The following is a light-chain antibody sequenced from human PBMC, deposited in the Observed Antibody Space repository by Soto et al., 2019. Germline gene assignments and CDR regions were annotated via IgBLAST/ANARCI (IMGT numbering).Light chain of an antibody. CDR1: QSVNSN. V-gene: IGKV3-15*01. Sequence: EIVMTQSPATLSVSPGERATLSGRASQSVNSNLAWYRQKPGQAPRLLISDASTRATGVPARFSGSGSGTEFTLTISSLQSEDSGIYYCQQYNFWPPLNFGGGTKVEIK. J-gene: IGKJ4*01. CDR3: QQYNFWPPLN. CDR2: DAS.